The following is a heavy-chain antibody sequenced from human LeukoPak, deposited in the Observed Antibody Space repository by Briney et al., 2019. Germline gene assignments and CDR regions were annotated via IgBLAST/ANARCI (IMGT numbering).Heavy chain of an antibody. J-gene: IGHJ4*02. V-gene: IGHV3-48*03. CDR2: ISGSGTSI. Sequence: GGSLRLSCAASGFTFSNYEINWVRQAPGRGLEWISYISGSGTSIYHANSVKGRFTISRDNAKNSVYLQMNSLRAEDTAVYYCARDRPSYYYDSSGYAPEADYWGQGTLVTVSS. CDR1: GFTFSNYE. D-gene: IGHD3-22*01. CDR3: ARDRPSYYYDSSGYAPEADY.